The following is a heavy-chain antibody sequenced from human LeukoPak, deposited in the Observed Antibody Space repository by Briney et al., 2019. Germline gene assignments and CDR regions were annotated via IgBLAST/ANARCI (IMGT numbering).Heavy chain of an antibody. Sequence: GGSLRLSCAASGFTFSSYEMNWVRQAPGKGLEWVSYISSSGSTIYYADSVKGRFTISRDNAKNSLYLQMNSLRAEDTAVYYCARDGSVVYYYYGMAVWGQGTTVTVSS. V-gene: IGHV3-48*03. J-gene: IGHJ6*02. D-gene: IGHD1-26*01. CDR1: GFTFSSYE. CDR2: ISSSGSTI. CDR3: ARDGSVVYYYYGMAV.